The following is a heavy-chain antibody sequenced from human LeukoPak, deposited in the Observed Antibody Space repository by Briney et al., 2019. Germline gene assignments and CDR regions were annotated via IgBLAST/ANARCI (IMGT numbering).Heavy chain of an antibody. CDR3: ATELSTFRDY. D-gene: IGHD3-16*01. CDR1: GFIFSSYA. V-gene: IGHV3-23*01. J-gene: IGHJ4*02. CDR2: ISGSGSTR. Sequence: GGSLRLSCAASGFIFSSYALSWVRQAPGKGLEWVSTISGSGSTRHSADFVKGRFTISRDNSKNTLFLQMNSLRAEDTAVYYCATELSTFRDYWGQGTLVTVSS.